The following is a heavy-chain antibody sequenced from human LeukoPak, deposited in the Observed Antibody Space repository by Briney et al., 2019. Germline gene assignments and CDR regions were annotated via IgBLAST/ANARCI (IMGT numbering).Heavy chain of an antibody. V-gene: IGHV4-4*07. J-gene: IGHJ4*02. CDR3: ARDTYYYDSSGYYLFDY. D-gene: IGHD3-22*01. CDR2: IYTSGST. CDR1: GGSISSYY. Sequence: QASETLSLTCTVSGGSISSYYWSWIRQPAGKGLEWIGRIYTSGSTNYNPSLKSRVTMSVDTSKNQFSLKLSSVTAADTAVYYCARDTYYYDSSGYYLFDYWGQGTLVTVSS.